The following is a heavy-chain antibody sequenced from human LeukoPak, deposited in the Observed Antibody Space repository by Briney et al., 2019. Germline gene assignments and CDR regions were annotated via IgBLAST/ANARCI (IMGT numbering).Heavy chain of an antibody. Sequence: GGSLRLSCAASGFTFSVYAMSWVRQAPGKGLEWVSQISGSGSSSYYADSVKGRFTVIRDNSKNTLYLQMNSLRAEDTAVYYCAKDQSYGPGSYYIPSDYWGQGTLVTVSS. J-gene: IGHJ4*02. CDR1: GFTFSVYA. CDR2: ISGSGSSS. V-gene: IGHV3-23*01. CDR3: AKDQSYGPGSYYIPSDY. D-gene: IGHD3-10*01.